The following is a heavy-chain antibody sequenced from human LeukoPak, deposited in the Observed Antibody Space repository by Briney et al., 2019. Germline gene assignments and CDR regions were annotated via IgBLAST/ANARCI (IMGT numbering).Heavy chain of an antibody. V-gene: IGHV3-33*01. CDR2: IWYDGSNK. J-gene: IGHJ6*02. Sequence: GGSLRLSCAASGFTFSSYGMHWVRQAPGKGLEWVAVIWYDGSNKYYADSVKGRFTISRDNSKNTLYLQMNSLRAEDTAVYYCARVGQRKWIQLWPTGYYGMDVWGQGTTVTVSS. D-gene: IGHD5-18*01. CDR1: GFTFSSYG. CDR3: ARVGQRKWIQLWPTGYYGMDV.